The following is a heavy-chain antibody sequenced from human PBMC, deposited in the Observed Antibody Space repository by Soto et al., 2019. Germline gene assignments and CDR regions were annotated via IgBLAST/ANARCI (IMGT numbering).Heavy chain of an antibody. CDR1: GFSFSGYA. Sequence: PGGSLRLSCAVSGFSFSGYAMTWVRQAPGKGLEWVSGISVSGGSTYYADSVKGRFTISRDNSKNTLYLQINSLRAEDTAVYYCAKVDWRQSQVLRAFDIWGKGTMVTVSS. CDR3: AKVDWRQSQVLRAFDI. CDR2: ISVSGGST. J-gene: IGHJ3*02. V-gene: IGHV3-23*01. D-gene: IGHD3-3*01.